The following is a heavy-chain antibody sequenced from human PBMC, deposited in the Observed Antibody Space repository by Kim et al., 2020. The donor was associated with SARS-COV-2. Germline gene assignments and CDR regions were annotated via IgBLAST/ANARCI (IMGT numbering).Heavy chain of an antibody. CDR2: IWYDGSNK. J-gene: IGHJ3*02. Sequence: GGSLRLSCAASGFTFSSYGMHWVRRAPGKGLEWVAVIWYDGSNKYYADSVKGRFTISRDNSKNTLYLQMNSLRAEDTAVYYCARGLLWFGEFLDAFDIWGQGTMVTVSS. CDR3: ARGLLWFGEFLDAFDI. D-gene: IGHD3-10*01. V-gene: IGHV3-33*01. CDR1: GFTFSSYG.